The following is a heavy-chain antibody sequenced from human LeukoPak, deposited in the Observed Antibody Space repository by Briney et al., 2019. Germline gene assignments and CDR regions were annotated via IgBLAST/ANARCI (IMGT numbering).Heavy chain of an antibody. CDR1: GGSISSSSYY. V-gene: IGHV4-39*07. CDR3: AGNEIAVAEFDY. Sequence: SETLSLTCTVSGGSISSSSYYWGWIPQPPGKGLEWIGSIYYSGSTYYNPSLKSRVTISVDTSKNQFSLKLSSVTAADAAVYYCAGNEIAVAEFDYWGQGTLVTVSS. D-gene: IGHD6-19*01. CDR2: IYYSGST. J-gene: IGHJ4*02.